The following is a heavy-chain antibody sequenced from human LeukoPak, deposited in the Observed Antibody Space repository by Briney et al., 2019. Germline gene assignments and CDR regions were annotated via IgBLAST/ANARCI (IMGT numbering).Heavy chain of an antibody. V-gene: IGHV4-39*07. CDR1: GGSISSSSYY. Sequence: SETLSLTCTVSGGSISSSSYYWGWIRQPPGKGLEWIGSIYYSGSTYYNPSLKSRVTISVDTSKSQFSLKLSSVTAADTAVYYCARVAYDILTGYLYYFDYWGQGTLVTVSS. J-gene: IGHJ4*02. CDR2: IYYSGST. CDR3: ARVAYDILTGYLYYFDY. D-gene: IGHD3-9*01.